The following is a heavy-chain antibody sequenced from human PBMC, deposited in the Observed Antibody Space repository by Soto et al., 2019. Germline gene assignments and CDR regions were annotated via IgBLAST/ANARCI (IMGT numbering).Heavy chain of an antibody. Sequence: QLQLQESGPGLVKPSETLSLTCTVSGGSISSSSYYWGWIRQPPGKGLEWIGSIYYSGSTYYNPSLKSRVTISVDTSKNQFSLKLSSVTAADTAVYYCGVYSGYDLGFLDYWGRGTLVTVSS. CDR2: IYYSGST. CDR1: GGSISSSSYY. J-gene: IGHJ4*02. CDR3: GVYSGYDLGFLDY. D-gene: IGHD5-12*01. V-gene: IGHV4-39*01.